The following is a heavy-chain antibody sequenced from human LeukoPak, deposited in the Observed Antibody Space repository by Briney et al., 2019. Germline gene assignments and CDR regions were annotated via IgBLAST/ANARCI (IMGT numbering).Heavy chain of an antibody. CDR2: INHSGST. Sequence: SETLSLTCAVYGGSFSGYYWSWIRQPPGKGLEWIGEINHSGSTNYNPTLKSRVTISVDTSKNQFSLKLSSVTAADTAVYYCARGKYWFDPWGQGTLVTVSS. CDR3: ARGKYWFDP. CDR1: GGSFSGYY. V-gene: IGHV4-34*01. J-gene: IGHJ5*02.